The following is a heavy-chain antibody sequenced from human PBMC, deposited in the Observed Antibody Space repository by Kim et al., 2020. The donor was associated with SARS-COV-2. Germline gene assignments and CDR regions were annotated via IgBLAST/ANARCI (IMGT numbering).Heavy chain of an antibody. CDR3: ARPQLLYGGNSDRGGNWYFDL. CDR1: GGSFSGYY. CDR2: INHSGST. D-gene: IGHD2-2*02. V-gene: IGHV4-34*01. J-gene: IGHJ2*01. Sequence: SETLSLTCAVYGGSFSGYYWSWIRQPPGKGLEWIGEINHSGSTNYNPSLKSRVTISVDTSKNQFSLKLSSVTAADTAVYYCARPQLLYGGNSDRGGNWYFDLWGRGTLVTVSS.